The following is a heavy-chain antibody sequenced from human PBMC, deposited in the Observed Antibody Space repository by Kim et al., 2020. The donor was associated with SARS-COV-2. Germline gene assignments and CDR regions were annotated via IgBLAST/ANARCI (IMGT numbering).Heavy chain of an antibody. CDR3: ARSGSATDDAFDI. CDR2: IYYSGST. J-gene: IGHJ3*02. V-gene: IGHV4-59*08. Sequence: SETLSLTCTVSGGSISSYYWSWIRQPPGKGLEWIGYIYYSGSTNYNPSLKSRVTISVDTSKNQFSLKLSSVTAADTAVYYCARSGSATDDAFDIWGQGT. CDR1: GGSISSYY. D-gene: IGHD2-15*01.